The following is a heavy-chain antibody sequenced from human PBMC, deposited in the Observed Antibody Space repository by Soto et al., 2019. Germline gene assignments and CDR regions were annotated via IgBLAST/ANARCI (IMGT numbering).Heavy chain of an antibody. V-gene: IGHV3-30*18. CDR2: ISYDGDNE. Sequence: QVQLVESGGGVVQPGRSLRLSCAASGFTFSNYAMHWVRQAPGKGLEWLAIISYDGDNEYYADSVRGRFTISRDNSKKRLYLHTNNLRHGETAVYYCAKDGGPVYCNSPGCSAEHLDYWGQGTLVTVSS. CDR1: GFTFSNYA. D-gene: IGHD2-2*01. J-gene: IGHJ4*02. CDR3: AKDGGPVYCNSPGCSAEHLDY.